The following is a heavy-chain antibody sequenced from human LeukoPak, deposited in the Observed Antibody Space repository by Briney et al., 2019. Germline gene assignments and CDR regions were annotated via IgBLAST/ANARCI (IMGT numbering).Heavy chain of an antibody. Sequence: PSETLSLTCIVSGYSISSGYHWGWIRQPPGKGLEWIGSIYHSGSTYYNPSLKSRVTISLDTSKNQFSLKLTSVTAADTAVYYCAKIRGSSWYYFDFWGQGTLVTVSS. J-gene: IGHJ4*02. CDR1: GYSISSGYH. D-gene: IGHD6-13*01. V-gene: IGHV4-38-2*02. CDR3: AKIRGSSWYYFDF. CDR2: IYHSGST.